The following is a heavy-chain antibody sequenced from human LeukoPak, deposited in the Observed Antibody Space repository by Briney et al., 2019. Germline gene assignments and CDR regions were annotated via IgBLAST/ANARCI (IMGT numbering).Heavy chain of an antibody. D-gene: IGHD2-2*01. J-gene: IGHJ5*02. V-gene: IGHV4-39*01. CDR2: IYYSGST. CDR3: ARHRGTSSWFDP. CDR1: SGSISGSRYY. Sequence: PSETLSLTCTVSSGSISGSRYYWDWIRQPPGKGLEWIGSIYYSGSTYYNPSLKSRVTISVDTSNNQFSLKLNSVTASDTARYYCARHRGTSSWFDPWGQGTLVTVSS.